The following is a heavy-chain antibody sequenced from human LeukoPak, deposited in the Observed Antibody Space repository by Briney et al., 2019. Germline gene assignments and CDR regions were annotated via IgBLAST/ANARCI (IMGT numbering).Heavy chain of an antibody. CDR3: ARDGGSTIYYYYGMDV. CDR2: NIPIFGTA. J-gene: IGHJ6*02. CDR1: GGTFSSYA. V-gene: IGHV1-69*13. D-gene: IGHD2-2*01. Sequence: SVKVSCKASGGTFSSYAISWVRQAPGQGLEWMGGNIPIFGTANYAQKFQGRVTITADESTSTAYMELSSLRSEDTAVYYCARDGGSTIYYYYGMDVWGQGTTVTVSS.